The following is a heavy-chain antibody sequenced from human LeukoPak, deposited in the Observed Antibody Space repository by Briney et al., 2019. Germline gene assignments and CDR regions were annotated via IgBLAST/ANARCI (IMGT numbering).Heavy chain of an antibody. D-gene: IGHD5-18*01. Sequence: GGSLRLSCAASGFTFSTYGMHWVRQAPGKGLEWVAVISYDGSNKYYAESVKGRFTISRDNSKNTVYLQTNSLRAEDTAVYYCAKSGQLWLSSHDHWGQGTLVTVSS. CDR1: GFTFSTYG. CDR2: ISYDGSNK. V-gene: IGHV3-30*18. CDR3: AKSGQLWLSSHDH. J-gene: IGHJ4*02.